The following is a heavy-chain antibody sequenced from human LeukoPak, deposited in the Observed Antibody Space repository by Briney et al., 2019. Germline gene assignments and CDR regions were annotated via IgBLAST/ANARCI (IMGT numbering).Heavy chain of an antibody. CDR2: ISGSGSGGST. D-gene: IGHD6-19*01. Sequence: SGGSLRLSCAASGFTFSSSAMSWVRQAPGKGLEWVSSISGSGSGGSTYYADSVKGRFTISRDNSKNTLYLQMNSLRAEDSAVYYCAKDWSYRGWAYYFDYWGQGTLVTVSS. CDR3: AKDWSYRGWAYYFDY. J-gene: IGHJ4*02. V-gene: IGHV3-23*01. CDR1: GFTFSSSA.